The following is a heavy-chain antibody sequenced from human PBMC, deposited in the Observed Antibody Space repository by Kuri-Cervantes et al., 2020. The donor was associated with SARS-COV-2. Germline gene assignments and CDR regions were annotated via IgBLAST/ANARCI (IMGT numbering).Heavy chain of an antibody. J-gene: IGHJ4*02. CDR1: GFIFSDYY. CDR2: IGPSGTTK. Sequence: GESLTLSCTASGFIFSDYYMTWIRQAPGKGLEWASNIGPSGTTKYYADSVKGRFTISRDNATNSLYLQRNSLRAEDTAVYYCAREGVVRGATLFEYWGQGTMVTVSS. D-gene: IGHD3-10*01. V-gene: IGHV3-11*04. CDR3: AREGVVRGATLFEY.